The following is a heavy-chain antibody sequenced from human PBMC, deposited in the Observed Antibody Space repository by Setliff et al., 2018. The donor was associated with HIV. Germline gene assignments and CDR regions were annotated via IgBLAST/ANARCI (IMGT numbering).Heavy chain of an antibody. J-gene: IGHJ3*02. CDR2: IYHSGST. Sequence: PSETLSLTCAVSGGSISSGYYWGWIRQPPGKGLEWIGNIYHSGSTYYNPSLKSRVTISVDTSKNQFSLKLSSVTAADTAVYYCARQSDFWSGYYDGAFDIWGQGTMVTVSS. CDR1: GGSISSGYY. CDR3: ARQSDFWSGYYDGAFDI. V-gene: IGHV4-38-2*01. D-gene: IGHD3-3*01.